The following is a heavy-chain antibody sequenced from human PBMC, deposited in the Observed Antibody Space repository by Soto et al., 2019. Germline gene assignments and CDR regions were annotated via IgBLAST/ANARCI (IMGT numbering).Heavy chain of an antibody. CDR3: VRGGSGYPFDY. CDR2: SYYTRNT. D-gene: IGHD3-22*01. J-gene: IGHJ4*02. V-gene: IGHV4-61*01. CDR1: GGSPSSGSYY. Sequence: QVQLQESGPGLVKPSETLSLTCSVSGGSPSSGSYYWSWIRQPPGKGLEWLGYSYYTRNTNYNPSLKSRATISLESSKNQLSLKVNSVTTADTALYYCVRGGSGYPFDYWGQGTLVTVS.